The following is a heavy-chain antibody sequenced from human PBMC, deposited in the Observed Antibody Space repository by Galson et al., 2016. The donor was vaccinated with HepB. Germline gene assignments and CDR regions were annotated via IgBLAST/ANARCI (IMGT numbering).Heavy chain of an antibody. V-gene: IGHV4-4*02. J-gene: IGHJ5*01. CDR2: VYHSGST. CDR3: ARDDASAWYTRRNYNWFDS. D-gene: IGHD6-19*01. Sequence: LSLTCAVSGAFISSNNWWSWVRQPPGKGLEWIGEVYHSGSTVYNPSLRSRVTISVDKSKNQFSLNLTSVTAADTAVYYCARDDASAWYTRRNYNWFDSWGQGTLVTVSS. CDR1: GAFISSNNW.